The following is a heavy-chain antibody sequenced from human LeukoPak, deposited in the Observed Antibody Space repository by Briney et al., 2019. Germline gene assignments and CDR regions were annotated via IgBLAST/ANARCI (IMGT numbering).Heavy chain of an antibody. CDR2: MNPNSCNT. D-gene: IGHD3-22*01. Sequence: GASVKVSCKASGYTFTSYDINWVRQATGQGLEGMGWMNPNSCNTGYAHKFQGRVTITRNTSISTAYMELSSLRSEDTAVYYCARGPYYYDSSGRYDAFDIWGQGTMVTVSS. CDR3: ARGPYYYDSSGRYDAFDI. V-gene: IGHV1-8*03. CDR1: GYTFTSYD. J-gene: IGHJ3*02.